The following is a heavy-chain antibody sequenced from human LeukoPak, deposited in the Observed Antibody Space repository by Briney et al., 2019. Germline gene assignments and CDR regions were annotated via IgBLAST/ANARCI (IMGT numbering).Heavy chain of an antibody. V-gene: IGHV3-21*01. D-gene: IGHD6-19*01. J-gene: IGHJ4*02. CDR2: ISSSSSYI. Sequence: GGSLRLSCAASGFTFSSYSMNWVRQAPGKGLEWVPSISSSSSYIYYADSVKGRFTISRDNAKNSLYLQMNSLRAEDTAVYYCARKVSSGWYDYWGQGTLVTVSS. CDR1: GFTFSSYS. CDR3: ARKVSSGWYDY.